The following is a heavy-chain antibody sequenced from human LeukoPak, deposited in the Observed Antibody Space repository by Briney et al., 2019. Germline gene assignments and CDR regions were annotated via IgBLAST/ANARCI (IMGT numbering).Heavy chain of an antibody. Sequence: PSETLSLTCTVSGGSISSYYWSWIRQPPGKGLEWIGYIYYSGSTNYNPSLKSRVTISVDTSKNQFSLKLSSVTAADTAVYYCARDGGCYHNWFDPWGQGTLVTVSS. D-gene: IGHD2-21*01. CDR2: IYYSGST. CDR3: ARDGGCYHNWFDP. J-gene: IGHJ5*02. CDR1: GGSISSYY. V-gene: IGHV4-59*01.